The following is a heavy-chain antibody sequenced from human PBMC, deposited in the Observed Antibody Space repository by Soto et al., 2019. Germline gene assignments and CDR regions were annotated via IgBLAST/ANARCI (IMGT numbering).Heavy chain of an antibody. V-gene: IGHV1-69*01. CDR2: IIPLFGTP. J-gene: IGHJ4*02. Sequence: QVQLLQSGAEVKKPGSSVKVSCKASGGIFSTYAISWLRQAPGQGLEWMGGIIPLFGTPNYAQRFQGRVIITADESTSTANMELSILRSEDTAVYYCARDREDDGSGNYYTRIDFWGQGTLVTVSS. CDR1: GGIFSTYA. CDR3: ARDREDDGSGNYYTRIDF. D-gene: IGHD3-10*01.